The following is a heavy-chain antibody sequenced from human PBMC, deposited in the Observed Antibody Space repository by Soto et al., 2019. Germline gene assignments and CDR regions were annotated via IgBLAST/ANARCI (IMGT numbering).Heavy chain of an antibody. Sequence: SVKVSCKASGGTFSSYAISWVRQAPGQGLEWMGGIIPIFGTANYAQKFQGRVTITADESTSTAYMELSSLRSEDTAVYYCARDLPLYCTNGVCYESQLDPLGQGTLVTVSS. D-gene: IGHD2-8*01. CDR1: GGTFSSYA. V-gene: IGHV1-69*13. CDR3: ARDLPLYCTNGVCYESQLDP. CDR2: IIPIFGTA. J-gene: IGHJ5*02.